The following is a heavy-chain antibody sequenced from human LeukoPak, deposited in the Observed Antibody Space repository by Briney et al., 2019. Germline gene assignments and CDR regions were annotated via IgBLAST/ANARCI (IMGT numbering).Heavy chain of an antibody. Sequence: GGSLRLSCAASGFTFSDYYMSWIRQAPGKGLEWVSYISSSGSTIYYADSVKGRFTISRDNAKNSLYLQMNNLRAEDTAVYYCARDLQCIAARRLIYYYGMDVWGQGTTVTVSS. CDR1: GFTFSDYY. CDR3: ARDLQCIAARRLIYYYGMDV. D-gene: IGHD6-6*01. CDR2: ISSSGSTI. J-gene: IGHJ6*02. V-gene: IGHV3-11*01.